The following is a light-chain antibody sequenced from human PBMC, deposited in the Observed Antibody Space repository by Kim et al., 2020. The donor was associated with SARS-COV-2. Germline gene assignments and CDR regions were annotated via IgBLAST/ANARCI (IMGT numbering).Light chain of an antibody. CDR3: QQYGSSPLT. V-gene: IGKV3-20*01. Sequence: EIVLTQSPGTLSLSPGERATLSCRASQSVSSSYLAWYQQKPDQAPRLLIYGASSSATGIPDRFSGSGSGTDFTLTISRLEPEDFAVYYCQQYGSSPLTFGQGTKLEI. CDR2: GAS. J-gene: IGKJ2*01. CDR1: QSVSSSY.